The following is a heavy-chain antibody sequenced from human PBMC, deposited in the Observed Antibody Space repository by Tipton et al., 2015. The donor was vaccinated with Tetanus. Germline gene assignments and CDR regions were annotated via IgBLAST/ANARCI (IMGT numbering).Heavy chain of an antibody. CDR1: GFTFSSYG. Sequence: SLRLSCAASGFTFSSYGMHWVRQAPGKGLEWVAVSWYDGSDQYYADSVKGRFTISRDNSKNTLYLQMNSLRAEDTAVYYCARELRPIQVGAPNTPNVGVHFDSRGQGT. V-gene: IGHV3-33*01. J-gene: IGHJ4*02. CDR3: ARELRPIQVGAPNTPNVGVHFDS. CDR2: SWYDGSDQ. D-gene: IGHD1-26*01.